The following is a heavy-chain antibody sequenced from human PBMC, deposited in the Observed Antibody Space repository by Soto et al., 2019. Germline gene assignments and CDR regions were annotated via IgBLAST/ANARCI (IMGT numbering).Heavy chain of an antibody. J-gene: IGHJ4*02. V-gene: IGHV4-38-2*01. Sequence: SETLSLTCAVSGYSISSGYYWGWIRQPPGKGLEWIGSIYHSGSTNYNPSLKSRVTISVDTSKNQFSLKLRSVTAADTAVYYCARARYDSSGYYYFDYWGQGTLVTVSS. CDR3: ARARYDSSGYYYFDY. CDR2: IYHSGST. D-gene: IGHD3-22*01. CDR1: GYSISSGYY.